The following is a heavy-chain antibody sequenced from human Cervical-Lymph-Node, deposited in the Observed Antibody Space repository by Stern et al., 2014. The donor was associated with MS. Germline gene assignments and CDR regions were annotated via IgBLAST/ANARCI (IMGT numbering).Heavy chain of an antibody. CDR3: ATDRDDFRSGYSAPTKGYGLDV. CDR2: FDPEDGET. V-gene: IGHV1-24*01. Sequence: DQLVESGAEVKKPGASVKVSCKVSGYTLTELSMHWVRQAPGKGLEWMGGFDPEDGETIYAQKFQGRVTMTEDTSTDTAYMELSSLRSEDTAVYYCATDRDDFRSGYSAPTKGYGLDVWGQGPTVTVTS. CDR1: GYTLTELS. J-gene: IGHJ6*02. D-gene: IGHD3-3*01.